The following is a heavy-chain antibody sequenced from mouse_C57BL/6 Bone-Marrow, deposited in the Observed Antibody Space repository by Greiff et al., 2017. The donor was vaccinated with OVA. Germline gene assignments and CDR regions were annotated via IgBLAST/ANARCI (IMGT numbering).Heavy chain of an antibody. D-gene: IGHD3-3*01. J-gene: IGHJ3*01. V-gene: IGHV1-64*01. CDR3: ARRDCRAWFAY. Sequence: QVQLQQPGAELVKPGASVKLSCKASGYTFTSYWMHWVKQRPGQGLEWIGMIHPNSGSTNYNEKFKSKATLTVDKSSSTAYMQLSSLTSEDSAVYYCARRDCRAWFAYWGQGTLVTVSA. CDR1: GYTFTSYW. CDR2: IHPNSGST.